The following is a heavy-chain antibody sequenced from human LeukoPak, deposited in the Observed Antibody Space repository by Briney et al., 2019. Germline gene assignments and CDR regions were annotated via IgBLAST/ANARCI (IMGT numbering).Heavy chain of an antibody. CDR3: ATSPKVTYFDY. CDR2: IHTSGGA. CDR1: GGSISSFY. J-gene: IGHJ4*02. Sequence: SETLSLTCTVSGGSISSFYWSWIRQPPGKGREWIGYIHTSGGASYNPSLKGRVTISVVSSKKQFSLKLGSVTAADTAVYYCATSPKVTYFDYWGQGTLVTVSS. V-gene: IGHV4-4*09.